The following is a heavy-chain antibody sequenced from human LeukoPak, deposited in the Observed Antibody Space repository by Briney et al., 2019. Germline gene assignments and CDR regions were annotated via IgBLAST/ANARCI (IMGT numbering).Heavy chain of an antibody. CDR3: AKEWVEDIVVVVAATRTASIDY. D-gene: IGHD2-15*01. Sequence: PGGSLRLSCAESGFTFSSYGMHWVRQAPGKGLEWVAFIRYDGSNKYYADSVKGRFTISRDNSKNTLYLQMNSLRAEDTAVYYCAKEWVEDIVVVVAATRTASIDYWGQGTLVTVSS. V-gene: IGHV3-30*02. J-gene: IGHJ4*02. CDR2: IRYDGSNK. CDR1: GFTFSSYG.